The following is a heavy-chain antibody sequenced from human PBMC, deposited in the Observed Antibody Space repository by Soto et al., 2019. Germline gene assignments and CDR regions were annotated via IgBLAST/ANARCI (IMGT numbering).Heavy chain of an antibody. CDR2: IIPIFGRP. CDR3: VRAPYEDYAVPEPNYFDS. CDR1: GGTFSTLA. V-gene: IGHV1-69*01. D-gene: IGHD4-17*01. Sequence: QVQLVQSGTEVKKPGSSVRVSCKASGGTFSTLAVSWVRQAPGQGLEWMGGIIPIFGRPVYAQKFQGRVTITADESTSIVYMEPGSLSSDDTAVYYCVRAPYEDYAVPEPNYFDSWGQGTLVTVSS. J-gene: IGHJ4*02.